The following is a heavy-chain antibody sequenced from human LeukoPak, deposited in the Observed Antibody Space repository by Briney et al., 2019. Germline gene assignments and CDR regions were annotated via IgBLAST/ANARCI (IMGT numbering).Heavy chain of an antibody. V-gene: IGHV3-7*03. J-gene: IGHJ3*02. CDR2: INPDGSVK. Sequence: SGGSLRLSCAASGFTFRGSWMSWVRQAPGKGLEWVANINPDGSVKYSVDSVKGRFTISRDNAKNSLYLQMNSLRAEDTALYYCAKDIGGLGSSSWLDAFDIWGQGTMVTVSS. CDR1: GFTFRGSW. CDR3: AKDIGGLGSSSWLDAFDI. D-gene: IGHD6-13*01.